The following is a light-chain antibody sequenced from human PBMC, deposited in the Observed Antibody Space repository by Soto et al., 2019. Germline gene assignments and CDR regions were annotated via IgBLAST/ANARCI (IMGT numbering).Light chain of an antibody. CDR2: DDS. CDR3: QVWDRSTDHVV. J-gene: IGLJ2*01. CDR1: NIGGKS. Sequence: SYELTQPPSVSVAPGQTARFTCGGNNIGGKSVHWYQQMPGQAPVLVVYDDSDRPSGIPDRFSGSNSGNTAALTISRVEAGDEADYYCQVWDRSTDHVVFGGGTKLTVL. V-gene: IGLV3-21*02.